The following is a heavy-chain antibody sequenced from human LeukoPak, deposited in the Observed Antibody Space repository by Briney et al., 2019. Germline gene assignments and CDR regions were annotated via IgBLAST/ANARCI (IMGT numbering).Heavy chain of an antibody. V-gene: IGHV1-69*13. CDR2: IIPIFGTG. J-gene: IGHJ6*03. CDR1: GYTFSNYA. D-gene: IGHD2-15*01. Sequence: SVKVSCKASGYTFSNYAFTWVRQAPGQGLEWMGGIIPIFGTGKYAQKFQGRVTVIADEFTSTAYMELSSLRSEDTAVYYCASRYCSGGSCFSRDYYYYYMDVWGKGTTVTVSS. CDR3: ASRYCSGGSCFSRDYYYYYMDV.